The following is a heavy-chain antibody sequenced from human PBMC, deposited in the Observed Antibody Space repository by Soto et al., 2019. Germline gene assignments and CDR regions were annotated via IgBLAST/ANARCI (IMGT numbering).Heavy chain of an antibody. CDR3: ARASAIANWFDP. V-gene: IGHV3-21*01. Sequence: GGSLRLSCAASGFTYSNYIMTWVRQPPGKGLEWVSSISSSSSYIYYADSVKGRFTISRDNAKNSLYLQMNSLRAEDTAVYYCARASAIANWFDPWGQGTLVTVSS. J-gene: IGHJ5*02. CDR1: GFTYSNYI. CDR2: ISSSSSYI. D-gene: IGHD2-21*02.